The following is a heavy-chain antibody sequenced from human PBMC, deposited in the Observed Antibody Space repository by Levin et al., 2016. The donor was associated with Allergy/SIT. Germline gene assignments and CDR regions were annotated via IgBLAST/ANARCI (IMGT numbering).Heavy chain of an antibody. J-gene: IGHJ5*02. CDR3: QIDAYP. D-gene: IGHD3-16*01. V-gene: IGHV4-59*01. Sequence: WIRQPPGKGLEWIGYIRDSGSTDYNPSLKSRVTISVDTPKKQISLKLSAVTSADTAVYYCQIDAYPWSQGTLVTVSS. CDR2: IRDSGST.